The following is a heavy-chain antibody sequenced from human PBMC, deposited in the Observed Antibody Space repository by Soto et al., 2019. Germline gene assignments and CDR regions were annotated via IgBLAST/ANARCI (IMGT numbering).Heavy chain of an antibody. Sequence: SETLSLTFTISGGSISTIDYSWGWIRQPPGKGLEWIGSISDSGNTYYNPSLKSRLTMSVDASKTQFSLKLSSVTAADTAVYYCARQGVFGRYPSRYLYPPSRXWGRVTLVTVSX. D-gene: IGHD3-22*01. CDR3: ARQGVFGRYPSRYLYPPSRX. CDR2: ISDSGNT. V-gene: IGHV4-39*01. J-gene: IGHJ4*02. CDR1: GGSISTIDYS.